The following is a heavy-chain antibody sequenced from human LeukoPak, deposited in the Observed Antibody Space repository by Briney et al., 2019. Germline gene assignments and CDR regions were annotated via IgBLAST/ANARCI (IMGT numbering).Heavy chain of an antibody. CDR3: AREAPLYSGTAFDI. CDR2: IYYSGTT. CDR1: GSSVRTYF. J-gene: IGHJ3*02. D-gene: IGHD2-21*01. Sequence: PSETLSLTCTVSGSSVRTYFWSWIRQSPGRGLEWLGNIYYSGTTTYNPSLSNRVTISIDTSKNQVFLRLSAVSAADTAVYYCAREAPLYSGTAFDIWGQGTLVTVSS. V-gene: IGHV4-59*02.